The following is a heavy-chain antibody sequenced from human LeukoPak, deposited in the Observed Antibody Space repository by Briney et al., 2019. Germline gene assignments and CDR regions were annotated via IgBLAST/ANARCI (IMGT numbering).Heavy chain of an antibody. V-gene: IGHV3-30*04. Sequence: GGSLRLSCATSGFTFSMSSMHWVRLAPGKGLEWLAGISFDGANKFSGDSVKGRFSISRDNSKNTLYLQMNSLGLNDTAVYFCARGRAGIAAAGFDYWGQGTLVTVSS. CDR3: ARGRAGIAAAGFDY. D-gene: IGHD6-13*01. CDR2: ISFDGANK. J-gene: IGHJ4*02. CDR1: GFTFSMSS.